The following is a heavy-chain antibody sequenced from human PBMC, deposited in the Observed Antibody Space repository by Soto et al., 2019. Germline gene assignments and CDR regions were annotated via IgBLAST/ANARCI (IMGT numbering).Heavy chain of an antibody. Sequence: QVQLVQSGGEVKKRGASVKVSCKTSGYSFTTYGISWVRQAPGQGLEWMGWISAYNGNTNYAQKLQGRVTMTTDTSTSTAYMELRSLRSDDTAVYYCAREGPAPYYYYGMDVWGQGSTVTVSS. V-gene: IGHV1-18*01. CDR1: GYSFTTYG. J-gene: IGHJ6*02. CDR3: AREGPAPYYYYGMDV. CDR2: ISAYNGNT.